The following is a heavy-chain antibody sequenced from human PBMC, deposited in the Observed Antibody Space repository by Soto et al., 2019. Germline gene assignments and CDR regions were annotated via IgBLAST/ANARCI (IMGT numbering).Heavy chain of an antibody. V-gene: IGHV3-74*01. CDR3: VRTSLVVAAATREDY. D-gene: IGHD2-15*01. J-gene: IGHJ4*02. CDR1: GFTFSSYW. Sequence: EVQLVESGGGLVQPGGSLRLSCAASGFTFSSYWMHWVRQAPGKGLVWVSRINSDGSSTSYADSVKGRFTISRDNAKNTLYLQRNSLRAEGTAVYYCVRTSLVVAAATREDYWGQGTLVTVSS. CDR2: INSDGSST.